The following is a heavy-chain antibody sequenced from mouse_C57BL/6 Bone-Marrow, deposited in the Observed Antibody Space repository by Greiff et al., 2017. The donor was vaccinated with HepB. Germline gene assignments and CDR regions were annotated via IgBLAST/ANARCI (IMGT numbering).Heavy chain of an antibody. CDR1: GYTFTSYW. CDR3: ARYYYGSSLWYFDV. D-gene: IGHD1-1*01. J-gene: IGHJ1*03. CDR2: IYPGSGST. V-gene: IGHV1-55*01. Sequence: LQQPGAELVKPGASVKMSCKASGYTFTSYWITWVKQRPGQGLEWIGDIYPGSGSTNYNEKFKSKATLTVDTSSSTAYMQLSSLTSEDSAVYYCARYYYGSSLWYFDVWGTGTTVTVSS.